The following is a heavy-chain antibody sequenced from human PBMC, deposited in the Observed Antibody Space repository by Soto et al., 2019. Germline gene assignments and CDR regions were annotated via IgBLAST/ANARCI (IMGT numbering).Heavy chain of an antibody. V-gene: IGHV3-30*03. Sequence: VQLVESGGGVVQPGRSLRLSCAPSGFTFSGFGMFWVRQAPGKGLEWVSFISYDGTKTYYADSVKGRFTISRDNPKSTLFLQMDSLRFDDTAVYYCAREGRWLQPPDYWGQGTLVTVSS. J-gene: IGHJ4*02. CDR2: ISYDGTKT. CDR3: AREGRWLQPPDY. D-gene: IGHD5-12*01. CDR1: GFTFSGFG.